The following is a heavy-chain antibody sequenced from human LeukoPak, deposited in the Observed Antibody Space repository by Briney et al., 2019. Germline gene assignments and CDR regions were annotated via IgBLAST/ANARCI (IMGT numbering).Heavy chain of an antibody. J-gene: IGHJ4*02. CDR3: ARERYSSGWYYFDY. Sequence: SETLSLTCTVSGGSINSSSYYWGWIRQPPGKGLEWIGSFYYSGTTYYNPSLKSRVTISVDTSKNQFSLQLNSVTPEDTAVYYCARERYSSGWYYFDYWGQGTLVTVSS. D-gene: IGHD6-19*01. CDR1: GGSINSSSYY. V-gene: IGHV4-39*07. CDR2: FYYSGTT.